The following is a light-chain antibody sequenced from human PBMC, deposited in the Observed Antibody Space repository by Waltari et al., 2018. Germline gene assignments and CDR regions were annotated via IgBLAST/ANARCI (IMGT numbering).Light chain of an antibody. CDR2: DAS. V-gene: IGKV3-20*01. Sequence: EIVLTQSPGTLSLSPGERATLSCRASQSVSRTLAWYQQKPGQAPWLLIYDASIRATGIPDRFSGSGSGTDFSLIISRLEPEDFAVYYCQKYGTLPATFGQGTKVEIK. CDR3: QKYGTLPAT. J-gene: IGKJ1*01. CDR1: QSVSRT.